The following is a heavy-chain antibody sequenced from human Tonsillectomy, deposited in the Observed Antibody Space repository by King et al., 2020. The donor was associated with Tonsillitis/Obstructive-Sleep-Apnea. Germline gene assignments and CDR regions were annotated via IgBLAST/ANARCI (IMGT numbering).Heavy chain of an antibody. D-gene: IGHD3-10*01. V-gene: IGHV3-23*04. J-gene: IGHJ4*02. CDR1: GFTFSSYA. CDR2: ISGSGGST. CDR3: AKGGITMVRGVIIKPSNYFDY. Sequence: VQLVESGGGLVQPGGSLRLSCAASGFTFSSYAMSWVRQAPGKGLEWVSAISGSGGSTYYADSVKGRFTISRDNSKNKLYLQVNSLRAQDTAVYYCAKGGITMVRGVIIKPSNYFDYWGQGTLVTVSS.